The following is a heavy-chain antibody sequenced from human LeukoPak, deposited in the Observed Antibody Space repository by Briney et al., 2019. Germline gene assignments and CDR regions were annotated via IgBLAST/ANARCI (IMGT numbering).Heavy chain of an antibody. CDR1: GFTVSSNY. D-gene: IGHD2-2*01. V-gene: IGHV3-53*01. CDR3: ARDGFTPFPYCSSTSCYAYFDY. Sequence: GGSLRLSCAASGFTVSSNYMSWVRQAPGKGLEWVSVIYSGGSTYYADSVKGRFTISRDNSKNTLYLQMNSLRAEDTAVYYCARDGFTPFPYCSSTSCYAYFDYWGQGTLVTVSS. CDR2: IYSGGST. J-gene: IGHJ4*02.